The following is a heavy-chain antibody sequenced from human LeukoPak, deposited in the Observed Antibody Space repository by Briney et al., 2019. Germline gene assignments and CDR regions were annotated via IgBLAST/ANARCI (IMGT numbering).Heavy chain of an antibody. CDR3: AREESEYSSGWYYWFDP. Sequence: ASVKVSCKASGYTFTSYGISWVRQAPGQGLEWMGWISGYNGNMNYAQKFQGRVTMTRDTSISTAYMELSRLRSDDTAVYYCAREESEYSSGWYYWFDPWGQGTLVTVSS. V-gene: IGHV1-18*01. CDR1: GYTFTSYG. CDR2: ISGYNGNM. J-gene: IGHJ5*02. D-gene: IGHD6-19*01.